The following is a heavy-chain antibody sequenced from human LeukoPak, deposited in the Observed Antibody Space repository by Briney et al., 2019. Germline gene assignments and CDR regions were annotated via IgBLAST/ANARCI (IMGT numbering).Heavy chain of an antibody. Sequence: GGSLRLSCAASGFTFSSYSMNWVRQAPGKGLEWVSVIYSGGTTYYADSVKGRFTISRDNSKNTLYLQMNSLRAEDTAVYYCARENGFDIWGQGTMVTVSS. V-gene: IGHV3-66*01. CDR1: GFTFSSYS. J-gene: IGHJ3*02. CDR2: IYSGGTT. CDR3: ARENGFDI.